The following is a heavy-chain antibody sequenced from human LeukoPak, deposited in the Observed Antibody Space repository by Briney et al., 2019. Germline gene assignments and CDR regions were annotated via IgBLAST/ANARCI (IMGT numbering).Heavy chain of an antibody. V-gene: IGHV3-20*04. CDR2: INWNGGST. CDR3: ARGGKAMVTLSYYYYYMDV. CDR1: GFTFDDHG. J-gene: IGHJ6*03. D-gene: IGHD5-18*01. Sequence: GGSLRLSCAASGFTFDDHGMSWVRQAPGKGLEWVSGINWNGGSTGYADSVKGRFTISRDNAKNSLYLQMNSLRAEDTALYYCARGGKAMVTLSYYYYYMDVWGKGTTVTVSS.